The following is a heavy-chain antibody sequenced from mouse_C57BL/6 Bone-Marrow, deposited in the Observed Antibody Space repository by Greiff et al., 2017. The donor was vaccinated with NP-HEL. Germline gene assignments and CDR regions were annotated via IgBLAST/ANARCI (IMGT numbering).Heavy chain of an antibody. Sequence: QVQLQQPGAELVKPGASVKLSCKASGYTFTSYWMPWVKQRPGQGLEWIGMIHPNSGSTNYHEKFKSKATLTVDKSSSTAYMQLSSLTSEDSAVYYCARWLLQGYWGQGTTLTVSS. D-gene: IGHD2-3*01. CDR3: ARWLLQGY. V-gene: IGHV1-64*01. J-gene: IGHJ2*01. CDR1: GYTFTSYW. CDR2: IHPNSGST.